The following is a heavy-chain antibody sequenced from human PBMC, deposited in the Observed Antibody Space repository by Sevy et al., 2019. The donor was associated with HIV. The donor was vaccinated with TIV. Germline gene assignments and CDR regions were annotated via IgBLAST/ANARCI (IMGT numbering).Heavy chain of an antibody. CDR1: GFTFSSYS. CDR3: ARDQSDSRGFDY. CDR2: ISSSSSYM. D-gene: IGHD2-21*02. J-gene: IGHJ4*02. V-gene: IGHV3-21*01. Sequence: GGSLRLSCAASGFTFSSYSMNWVRQAPGKGLEWVSSISSSSSYMYYADSVKGRFTISRDNAKNSLYLQMNSLRAEDTAVYYCARDQSDSRGFDYWGQGTLVTVSS.